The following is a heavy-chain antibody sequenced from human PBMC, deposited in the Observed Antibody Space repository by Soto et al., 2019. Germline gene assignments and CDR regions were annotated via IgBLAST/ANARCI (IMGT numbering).Heavy chain of an antibody. J-gene: IGHJ4*02. V-gene: IGHV1-18*01. CDR2: ISAYNANA. CDR1: GYSFRNFG. Sequence: QIQLLQSGAEVKKPGASVKVTCKASGYSFRNFGISWVRQAPGQGLEWMGWISAYNANANYAQQFQGRLTMTADTSTRKAYMELRSLRSHDTAVYYCARENSYFDYWGQGTLVTVSS. CDR3: ARENSYFDY.